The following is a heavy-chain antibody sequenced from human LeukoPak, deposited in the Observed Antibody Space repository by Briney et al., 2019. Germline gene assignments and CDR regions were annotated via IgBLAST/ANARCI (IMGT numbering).Heavy chain of an antibody. CDR3: ARAFLRPYSSGWSLFDY. Sequence: GASVKVSCKASGYTFTSYDINWVRQATGQGLEWMGWMNPNSGNTGYAQKFQGRVTITADESTSTAYMELSSLRSEDTAVYYCARAFLRPYSSGWSLFDYWGQGTLVTVSS. CDR1: GYTFTSYD. CDR2: MNPNSGNT. V-gene: IGHV1-8*01. J-gene: IGHJ4*02. D-gene: IGHD6-19*01.